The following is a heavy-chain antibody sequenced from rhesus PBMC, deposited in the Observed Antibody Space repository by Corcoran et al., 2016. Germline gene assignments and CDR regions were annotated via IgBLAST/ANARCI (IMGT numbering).Heavy chain of an antibody. V-gene: IGHV4S9*01. J-gene: IGHJ4*01. CDR1: GGSISDYYY. D-gene: IGHD3-34*01. CDR3: ARARTGVIIHDY. Sequence: QVQLQESGPGLVKPSETLSLTCAGSGGSISDYYYWNWIRQPPGKGLEVIGNIYGNRASTYYHPSLKSRVTISKDTSKNHVVLKLSSVTAADTAVYYCARARTGVIIHDYWGQGVLVTVSS. CDR2: IYGNRAST.